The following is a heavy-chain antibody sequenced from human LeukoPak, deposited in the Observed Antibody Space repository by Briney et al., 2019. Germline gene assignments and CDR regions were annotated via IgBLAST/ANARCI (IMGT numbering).Heavy chain of an antibody. CDR1: GGTFSSYA. CDR2: IIPIFGTA. J-gene: IGHJ4*02. Sequence: ASVKVSCKASGGTFSSYAISWVRQAPGQGLEWMGGIIPIFGTANYAQKFQGRVTITADKSTSTAYMGLSSLRSEDTAVYYCARRAPKYYGSGSYMYYFDYWGQGTLVTVSS. D-gene: IGHD3-10*01. CDR3: ARRAPKYYGSGSYMYYFDY. V-gene: IGHV1-69*06.